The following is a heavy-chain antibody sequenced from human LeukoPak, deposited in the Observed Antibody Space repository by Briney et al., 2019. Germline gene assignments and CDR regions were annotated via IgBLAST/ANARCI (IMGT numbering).Heavy chain of an antibody. CDR1: GFTFSSYS. Sequence: PGGSLRLSCAASGFTFSSYSMNWVRQAPGKGLEWVSSISSSSSYIYYADSVQGRFTISSDNAKNSLYLQMNSLRAEDTAVYYCAHSASLDYWGQGTLVTVSS. CDR2: ISSSSSYI. J-gene: IGHJ4*02. V-gene: IGHV3-21*01. CDR3: AHSASLDY. D-gene: IGHD2-15*01.